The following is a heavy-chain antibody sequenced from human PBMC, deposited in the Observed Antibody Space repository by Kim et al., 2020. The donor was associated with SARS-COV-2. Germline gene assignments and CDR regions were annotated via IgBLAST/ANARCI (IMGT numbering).Heavy chain of an antibody. V-gene: IGHV1-46*01. D-gene: IGHD3-10*01. CDR2: INPSGGST. Sequence: ASVKVSCKASGYTFTNYYMHWVRHAPGQGLEWMGIINPSGGSTSYAQKFQGRVTMTRDTSTSTVYMELSSLKSADTAVYYCAIVDRDGSGSYYSQFDYWGQGTLVTVS. CDR3: AIVDRDGSGSYYSQFDY. J-gene: IGHJ4*02. CDR1: GYTFTNYY.